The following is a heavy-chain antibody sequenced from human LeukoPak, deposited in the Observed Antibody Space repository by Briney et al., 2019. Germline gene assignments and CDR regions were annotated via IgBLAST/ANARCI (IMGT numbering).Heavy chain of an antibody. CDR3: ARKGGGQLVNTRRWFDP. Sequence: SETLSLTCTVSGYSISSDYFWGWIRQSPGKGLEWIGEINHSGSTNYNPSLKSRVTISVGTSKNQFSLKLSSVTAADTAVYYCARKGGGQLVNTRRWFDPWGQGTLVTVSS. J-gene: IGHJ5*02. V-gene: IGHV4-38-2*02. CDR2: INHSGST. D-gene: IGHD6-13*01. CDR1: GYSISSDYF.